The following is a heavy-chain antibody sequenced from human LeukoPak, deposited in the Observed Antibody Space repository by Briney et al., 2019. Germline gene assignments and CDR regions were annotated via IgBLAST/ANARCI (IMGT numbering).Heavy chain of an antibody. CDR2: INPSGGST. Sequence: GASVKVSCKVSGNTLTELSMHWVRQAPGQGLEWMGIINPSGGSTSYAQKFQGRVTMTRDTSTSTVYMELSSLRSEDTAVYYCARGDGLDYWGQGTLVTVSP. CDR3: ARGDGLDY. CDR1: GNTLTELS. V-gene: IGHV1-46*01. D-gene: IGHD5-24*01. J-gene: IGHJ4*02.